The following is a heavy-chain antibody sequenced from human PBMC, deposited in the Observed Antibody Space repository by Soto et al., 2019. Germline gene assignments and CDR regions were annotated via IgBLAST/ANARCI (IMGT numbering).Heavy chain of an antibody. J-gene: IGHJ4*02. Sequence: GASVKVSCKASGYTFTSYGISWVRQAPGQELEWMGWISAYNGDTNYAQKLQGRVTMTADTSTTTAYMELRDLSSDDTAVYYCARRPRYSNSWYRPDYWAQGTLVTVSS. CDR1: GYTFTSYG. V-gene: IGHV1-18*01. CDR2: ISAYNGDT. D-gene: IGHD6-13*01. CDR3: ARRPRYSNSWYRPDY.